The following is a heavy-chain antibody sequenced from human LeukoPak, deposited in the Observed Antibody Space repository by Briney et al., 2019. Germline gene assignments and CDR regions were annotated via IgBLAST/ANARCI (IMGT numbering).Heavy chain of an antibody. CDR3: ARHIRGYSYGFDY. CDR1: GYRFTSYW. D-gene: IGHD5-18*01. J-gene: IGHJ4*02. V-gene: IGHV5-10-1*01. CDR2: IDPSDSYT. Sequence: GGSLKISCKGSGYRFTSYWISWVRQMPGKGLEWMGRIDPSDSYTNYSPSFQGHVTISADKSISTAYLQWSSLKASDTAMYYCARHIRGYSYGFDYWGQGTLVTVSS.